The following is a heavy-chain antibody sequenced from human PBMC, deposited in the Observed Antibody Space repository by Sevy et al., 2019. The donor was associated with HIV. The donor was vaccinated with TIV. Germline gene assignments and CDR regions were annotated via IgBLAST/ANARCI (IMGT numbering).Heavy chain of an antibody. Sequence: GGSLRLSCAASGFTFSSYSMNWVRQAPGKGLEWVSSISSSSSYIYYADSVKGRFAISRDNAKNSLYLQMTSLRAEDTAVYYCARIMVQGNNYYGMDVWGQGTTVTVSS. CDR2: ISSSSSYI. CDR1: GFTFSSYS. CDR3: ARIMVQGNNYYGMDV. V-gene: IGHV3-21*01. J-gene: IGHJ6*02. D-gene: IGHD3-10*01.